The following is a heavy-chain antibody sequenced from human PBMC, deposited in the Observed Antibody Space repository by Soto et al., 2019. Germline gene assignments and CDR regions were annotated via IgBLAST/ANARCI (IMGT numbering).Heavy chain of an antibody. CDR2: INPSGGST. CDR1: GYTFTSYY. V-gene: IGHV1-46*01. CDR3: AREGSSGSPLAFDAFDI. J-gene: IGHJ3*02. Sequence: ASVKVSCKASGYTFTSYYMHWVRQAPGQGLEWMGIINPSGGSTSYAQKFQGRVTMTRDTSTSTVYMELSSLRSEDTAVYYCAREGSSGSPLAFDAFDIWGQGTMVTVSS. D-gene: IGHD1-26*01.